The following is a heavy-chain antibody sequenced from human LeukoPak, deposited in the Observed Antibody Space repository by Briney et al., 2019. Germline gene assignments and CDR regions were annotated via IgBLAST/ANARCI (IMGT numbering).Heavy chain of an antibody. Sequence: PSQTLSLTCTVSGGSIRSGSYFWSWIRQPAGKGLEWIGRIYASGSTNYNPSLKSRVTISVDTSKNQFSLKLSSVTAADTAVYYCARDGTAMVSASSDYWGQGTLVTVSS. CDR3: ARDGTAMVSASSDY. CDR2: IYASGST. V-gene: IGHV4-61*02. J-gene: IGHJ4*02. CDR1: GGSIRSGSYF. D-gene: IGHD5-18*01.